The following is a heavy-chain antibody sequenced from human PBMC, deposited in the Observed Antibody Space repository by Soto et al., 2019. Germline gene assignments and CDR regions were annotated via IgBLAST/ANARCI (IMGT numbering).Heavy chain of an antibody. D-gene: IGHD6-13*01. J-gene: IGHJ6*02. V-gene: IGHV3-30*18. CDR3: AKIRQQLVHYYYSGMDV. CDR2: ISYDGSNK. Sequence: GGSLRLSCAASGFTFSSYGMHWVRQAPGKGLEWVAVISYDGSNKYYADSVKGRFTISRDNSKNTLYLQMNSLRAEDTAVYYCAKIRQQLVHYYYSGMDVWGQGTTVTVSS. CDR1: GFTFSSYG.